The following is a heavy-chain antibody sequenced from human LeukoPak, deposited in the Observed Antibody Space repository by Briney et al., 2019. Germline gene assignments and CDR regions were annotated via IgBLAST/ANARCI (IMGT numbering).Heavy chain of an antibody. CDR1: GGSMRSSNDY. CDR3: AKSYSSVFYYYMDV. J-gene: IGHJ6*03. V-gene: IGHV4-39*01. D-gene: IGHD6-19*01. Sequence: SETLSLTCTVSGGSMRSSNDYWGWIRQPPGMGLEWIGNVHSIGNTYYNPSLKSRVTISVDTSKNQFSLKLNSVSAADTAVYYCAKSYSSVFYYYMDVWGRGTTVTVSS. CDR2: VHSIGNT.